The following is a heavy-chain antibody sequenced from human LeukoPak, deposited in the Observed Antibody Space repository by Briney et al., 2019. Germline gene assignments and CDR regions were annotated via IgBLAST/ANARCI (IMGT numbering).Heavy chain of an antibody. Sequence: KTGGSLRLSCAASGFTFSSYSMNWVRQAPGKGLEWVSSISSSSSYIYYADSVKGRFTISRDNAKNSLYLQMNSLRAEDTAVYYCASGNKYSSSCLDYWGQGTLVTVSS. CDR1: GFTFSSYS. CDR3: ASGNKYSSSCLDY. D-gene: IGHD6-13*01. V-gene: IGHV3-21*01. CDR2: ISSSSSYI. J-gene: IGHJ4*02.